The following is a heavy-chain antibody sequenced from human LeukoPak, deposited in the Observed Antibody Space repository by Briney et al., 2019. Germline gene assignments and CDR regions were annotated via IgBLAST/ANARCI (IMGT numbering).Heavy chain of an antibody. CDR2: FHPENDER. CDR1: GYTLPELS. D-gene: IGHD5-12*01. CDR3: ATTPSSGYSAPFDY. Sequence: GASVKVSCKVSGYTLPELSMHWVRQAPGKGLEWMDTFHPENDERIYAQKFQGRITITEDTSTDTAYMELSSLTSEDTAMYYCATTPSSGYSAPFDYWGQGTLVIVSS. J-gene: IGHJ4*02. V-gene: IGHV1-24*01.